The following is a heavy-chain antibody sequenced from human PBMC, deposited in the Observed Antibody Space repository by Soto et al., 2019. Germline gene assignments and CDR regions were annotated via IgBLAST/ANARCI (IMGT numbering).Heavy chain of an antibody. D-gene: IGHD6-13*01. CDR1: GCTFTSYD. CDR2: MNPNSGNT. V-gene: IGHV1-8*01. J-gene: IGHJ4*02. Sequence: ASAKVSCKASGCTFTSYDINWVRQATGQGLEWMGWMNPNSGNTGYAQKFQGRVTMTRNTSISTAYMELSSLRSEDTDVYYCARGRFSSLGYWGQGTLVNVSS. CDR3: ARGRFSSLGY.